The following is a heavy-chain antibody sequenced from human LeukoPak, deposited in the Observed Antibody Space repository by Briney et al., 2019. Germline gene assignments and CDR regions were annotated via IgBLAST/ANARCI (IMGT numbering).Heavy chain of an antibody. Sequence: PSETLSLTCTVSGGSITSSSYYWGWIRPPPGKGLEWIGSIYYSGSNYNPSLKSRVTISVDTSKNQFSLKLSSATAADTAVYYCATVLRPSLDYWGQGTLVTVSS. CDR3: ATVLRPSLDY. CDR2: IYYSGS. V-gene: IGHV4-39*01. CDR1: GGSITSSSYY. J-gene: IGHJ4*02. D-gene: IGHD3-16*01.